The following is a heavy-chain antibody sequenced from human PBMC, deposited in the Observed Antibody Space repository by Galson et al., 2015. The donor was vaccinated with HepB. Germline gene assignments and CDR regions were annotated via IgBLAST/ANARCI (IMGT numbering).Heavy chain of an antibody. CDR3: AREVMIRTLAHKTPDY. D-gene: IGHD3-16*01. V-gene: IGHV3-7*03. CDR1: GFTFSAYW. CDR2: VNLDGSEM. Sequence: SLRISCAASGFTFSAYWMSWVRQVPGKGLEWVADVNLDGSEMYYADSVKGRFTISRDNAERSVSLHMYSLRAEDTAVYYCAREVMIRTLAHKTPDYWGQGALVTVSS. J-gene: IGHJ4*02.